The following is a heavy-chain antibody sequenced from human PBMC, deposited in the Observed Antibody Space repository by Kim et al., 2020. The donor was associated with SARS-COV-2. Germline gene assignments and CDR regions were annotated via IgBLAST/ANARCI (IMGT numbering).Heavy chain of an antibody. V-gene: IGHV3-21*01. CDR1: GFTFSSYS. J-gene: IGHJ6*02. Sequence: GGSLRLSCAASGFTFSSYSMNWVRQAPGKGLEWVSSISSSSSYIYYADSVKGRFTISRDNAKNSLYLQMNSLRAEDTAVYYCARDLSDYDILTGYPRPYYYGMDVWGQGTTVTVSS. D-gene: IGHD3-9*01. CDR2: ISSSSSYI. CDR3: ARDLSDYDILTGYPRPYYYGMDV.